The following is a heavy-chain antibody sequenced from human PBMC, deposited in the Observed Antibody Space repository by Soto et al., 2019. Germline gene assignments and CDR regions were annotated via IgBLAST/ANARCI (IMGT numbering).Heavy chain of an antibody. D-gene: IGHD6-19*01. V-gene: IGHV3-30*18. CDR2: VSHDGRNT. CDR3: AKGGRQWLVTSDFNY. CDR1: GFTFSDYA. Sequence: VQLVESGGGVVQPGRSLRLSCAASGFTFSDYAMHWVRQAPGKGLEWVAVVSHDGRNTHYADSVKGRFTISRDSSKNTVSLEMTSLRAEEKAVYYCAKGGRQWLVTSDFNYWGQGALVTVSS. J-gene: IGHJ4*02.